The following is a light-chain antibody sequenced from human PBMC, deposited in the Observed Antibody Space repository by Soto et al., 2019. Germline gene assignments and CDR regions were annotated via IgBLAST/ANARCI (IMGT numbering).Light chain of an antibody. V-gene: IGKV3-20*01. Sequence: EVVLTQSPGTLYLSRGERAALACRAIERIYSAYLGWYQQKLGQAPRLIIYGTSSRETGIPDMFSGSGSGTEFTLTISRLEPEDFEVYYCQQYGNSTITFGQGTRLEN. CDR1: ERIYSAY. J-gene: IGKJ5*01. CDR3: QQYGNSTIT. CDR2: GTS.